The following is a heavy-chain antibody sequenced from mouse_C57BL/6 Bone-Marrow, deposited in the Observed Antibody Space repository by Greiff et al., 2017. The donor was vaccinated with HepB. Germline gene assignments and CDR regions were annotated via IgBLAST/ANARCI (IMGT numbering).Heavy chain of an antibody. Sequence: QVQLQQPGAELVMPGASVKLSCKASGYTFTSYWMHWVKQRPGQGLEWIGAIDPSDSYTNYNQKFKGKSTLTVDKSSSTAYMQLSSLTSEDSAVYYCAYWYFDVWGTGTTVTVSS. CDR2: IDPSDSYT. CDR3: AYWYFDV. V-gene: IGHV1-69*01. J-gene: IGHJ1*03. CDR1: GYTFTSYW.